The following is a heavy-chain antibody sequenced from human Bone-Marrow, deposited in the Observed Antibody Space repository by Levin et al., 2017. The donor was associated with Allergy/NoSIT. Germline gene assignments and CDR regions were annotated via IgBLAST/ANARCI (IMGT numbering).Heavy chain of an antibody. Sequence: PGGSLRLSCKASGYIFTDYGISWVRQAPGQGLEWMGWISAYSGHTNFVQKFRGRVTMTTNTSTSTAYMELRSLRSDDTAMYYCARGFDSWGQGTLVTVSS. J-gene: IGHJ4*02. CDR2: ISAYSGHT. CDR1: GYIFTDYG. CDR3: ARGFDS. V-gene: IGHV1-18*01.